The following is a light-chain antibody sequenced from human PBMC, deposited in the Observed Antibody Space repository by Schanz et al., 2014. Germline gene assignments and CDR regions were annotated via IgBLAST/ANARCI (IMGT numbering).Light chain of an antibody. J-gene: IGLJ1*01. V-gene: IGLV1-40*01. CDR3: NSYTSTGTLV. Sequence: QSVLTQPPSVSGAPGQRVTISCTGSSSNIGAGYDVHWYQQLPGTAPKLLIYANNIRPSGVPDRFSGSKSGTSASLAITGLQAEDEADYYCNSYTSTGTLVFGTGTKVTVL. CDR1: SSNIGAGYD. CDR2: ANN.